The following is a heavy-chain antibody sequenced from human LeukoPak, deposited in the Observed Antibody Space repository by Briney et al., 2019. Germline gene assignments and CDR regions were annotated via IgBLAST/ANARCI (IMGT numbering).Heavy chain of an antibody. J-gene: IGHJ4*02. Sequence: GGSLRLSCEAFGFTFNSFGMHWVRQAPGKGLEWVAFIRYDGSNKYYADSVKGRFTISRDNSKNTLYLQMNSLRIEDTAVYYCASGDVRGYSGYDYEYWGQGTLVTVSS. CDR3: ASGDVRGYSGYDYEY. D-gene: IGHD5-12*01. V-gene: IGHV3-30*02. CDR2: IRYDGSNK. CDR1: GFTFNSFG.